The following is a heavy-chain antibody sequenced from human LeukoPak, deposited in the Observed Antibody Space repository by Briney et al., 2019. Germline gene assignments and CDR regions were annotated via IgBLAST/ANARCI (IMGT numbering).Heavy chain of an antibody. CDR1: RYTFTRYG. CDR3: ARSGRGTYYYFDL. J-gene: IGHJ4*02. V-gene: IGHV1-18*01. CDR2: ISGSNGNT. Sequence: ASVKVSCKASRYTFTRYGISWVRQAPGQGLEWMGWISGSNGNTNYAQKFQGRVSMTADTSTSTAYMELRRLRSDDTAVYYVARSGRGTYYYFDLWGQGTLVTVSS. D-gene: IGHD1-26*01.